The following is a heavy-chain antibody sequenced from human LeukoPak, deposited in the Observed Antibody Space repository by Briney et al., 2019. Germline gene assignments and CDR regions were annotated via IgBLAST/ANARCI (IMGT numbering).Heavy chain of an antibody. J-gene: IGHJ4*02. Sequence: PGGALRLSCATSGFTFSHYAMNWVRQAPGKGLEWVSSISTSSSYTHYADSVSGRFTISRDNANTSLFLQMDSLTAEDTALYYCVRDDNWNDNPFDYWGQGALVTVSS. CDR3: VRDDNWNDNPFDY. CDR1: GFTFSHYA. D-gene: IGHD1-1*01. V-gene: IGHV3-21*06. CDR2: ISTSSSYT.